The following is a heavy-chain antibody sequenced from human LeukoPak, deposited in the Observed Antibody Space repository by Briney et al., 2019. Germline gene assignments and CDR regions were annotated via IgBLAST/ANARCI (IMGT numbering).Heavy chain of an antibody. D-gene: IGHD3-10*01. J-gene: IGHJ4*02. V-gene: IGHV3-30-3*01. Sequence: PGRSLRLSCAASGFAFSSYAMHRVRQAPGKGLEWVAVISYEGSNKYYADSVKGRFTISRDNSKNTLYLQMNSLRAEDTAVYYCARGRWFGELLSLFDYWGQGTLVTVSS. CDR2: ISYEGSNK. CDR1: GFAFSSYA. CDR3: ARGRWFGELLSLFDY.